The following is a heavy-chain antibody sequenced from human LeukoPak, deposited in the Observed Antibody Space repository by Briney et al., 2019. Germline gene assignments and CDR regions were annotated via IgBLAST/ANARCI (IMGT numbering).Heavy chain of an antibody. V-gene: IGHV4-38-2*02. CDR3: ARSFSGGGIAVAGRWFP. CDR1: GYSISSGYS. CDR2: IYHTGST. Sequence: KPSETLSLTCTVSGYSISSGYSWGWIRQPPGKGLEWIGSIYHTGSTYYNPSLKSRVTISVDTSKNQFSLKLSSVTAADTAVYYCARSFSGGGIAVAGRWFPWGQGTLVTVSS. J-gene: IGHJ5*02. D-gene: IGHD6-19*01.